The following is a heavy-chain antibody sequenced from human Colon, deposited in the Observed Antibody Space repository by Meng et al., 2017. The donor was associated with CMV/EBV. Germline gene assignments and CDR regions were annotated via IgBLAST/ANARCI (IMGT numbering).Heavy chain of an antibody. CDR1: GGTFSSYA. CDR2: IIPIFGTA. D-gene: IGHD6-13*01. Sequence: CKASGGTFSSYAISWMRQAPGQGLEWMGGIIPIFGTANYAQKFQGRVTITTDESTSTAYMELSSLRSEDTAVYYCAKQQLVGLSFDPWGQGTLVTVSS. CDR3: AKQQLVGLSFDP. V-gene: IGHV1-69*05. J-gene: IGHJ5*02.